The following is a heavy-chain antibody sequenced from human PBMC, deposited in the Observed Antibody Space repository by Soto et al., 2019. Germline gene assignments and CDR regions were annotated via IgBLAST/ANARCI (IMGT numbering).Heavy chain of an antibody. J-gene: IGHJ3*02. CDR2: IVVGNGNT. Sequence: SVKVSCKASGFTVSDSAVRWVRQARGQPLEWIGYIVVGNGNTNFAQRFQERVTLTSDKSRGTAYMELRSLRSEDTAVYYCAATTHYDFWSGYFAGVAFDIWGQGTKVTVSS. CDR1: GFTVSDSA. V-gene: IGHV1-58*01. CDR3: AATTHYDFWSGYFAGVAFDI. D-gene: IGHD3-3*01.